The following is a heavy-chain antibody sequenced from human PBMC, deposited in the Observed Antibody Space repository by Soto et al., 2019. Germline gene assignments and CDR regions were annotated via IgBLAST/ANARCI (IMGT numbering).Heavy chain of an antibody. CDR1: GFSLSTSGVG. CDR2: IYWDDDK. J-gene: IGHJ1*01. Sequence: QITLKESGPTLVKPTQTLTLTCTFSGFSLSTSGVGVGWIRQPPGKALEWLALIYWDDDKRYSPSLKTRLTITHDPSKSQIVLPLTNMDPVVTATYYCSRCAHCTYHSEGVSTSAEYFPHWGQGTLVTLFS. V-gene: IGHV2-5*02. D-gene: IGHD2-21*02. CDR3: SRCAHCTYHSEGVSTSAEYFPH.